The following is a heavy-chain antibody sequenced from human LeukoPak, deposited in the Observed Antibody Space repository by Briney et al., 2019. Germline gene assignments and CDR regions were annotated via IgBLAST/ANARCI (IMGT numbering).Heavy chain of an antibody. V-gene: IGHV3-23*01. Sequence: GGSLRLSCVASGFNFKDYAMSWVRQAPGKGLEWVSAISGSGGSTYYADSVKGRFTISRDNSKNTLYLQMNSLRAEDTAVYYCAKGSIGDYWGQGTLVTVSS. CDR3: AKGSIGDY. CDR1: GFNFKDYA. CDR2: ISGSGGST. J-gene: IGHJ4*02.